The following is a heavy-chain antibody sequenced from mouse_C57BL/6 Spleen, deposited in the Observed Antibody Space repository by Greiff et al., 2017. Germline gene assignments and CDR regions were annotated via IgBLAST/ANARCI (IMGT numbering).Heavy chain of an antibody. V-gene: IGHV5-9*01. D-gene: IGHD1-1*01. Sequence: EVKLMESGGGLVKPGGSLKLSCAASGFTFSSYTMSWVRQTPEKRLEWVATISGGGGNTYYPDSVKGRFTISRDNAKNTLYLQMSSLRSEDTALYYCARHYYGSSYCWYFDVWGTGTTVTVSS. CDR3: ARHYYGSSYCWYFDV. J-gene: IGHJ1*03. CDR2: ISGGGGNT. CDR1: GFTFSSYT.